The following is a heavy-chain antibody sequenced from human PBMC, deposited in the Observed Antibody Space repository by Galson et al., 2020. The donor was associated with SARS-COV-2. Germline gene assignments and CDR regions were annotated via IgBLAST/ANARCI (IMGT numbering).Heavy chain of an antibody. V-gene: IGHV4-39*07. Sequence: SETLSLTCSISGGSIRSETHYWGWIRQPPGKGLEWIGSIGNIHYSVHPYYNPSLKSRVSVSADSSRNQFSLNLYSVTAADTAVYYCASYYDSWTSFDSWGHGKLVIVSS. CDR3: ASYYDSWTSFDS. CDR2: IGNIHYSVHP. CDR1: GGSIRSETHY. D-gene: IGHD3-3*01. J-gene: IGHJ4*01.